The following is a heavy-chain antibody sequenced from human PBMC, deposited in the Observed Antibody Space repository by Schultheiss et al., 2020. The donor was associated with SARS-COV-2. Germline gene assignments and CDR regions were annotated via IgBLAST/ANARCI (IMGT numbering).Heavy chain of an antibody. J-gene: IGHJ5*02. Sequence: GGSLRLSCAASGFTFSNAWMSWVRQAPGKGLEWVSYISSSGSTIYYADSVKGRFTISRDNAKNSLYLQMNSLRAEDTAVYYCTTVGPSDGGGTDPWGQGTLVTVSS. D-gene: IGHD5-24*01. V-gene: IGHV3-11*04. CDR3: TTVGPSDGGGTDP. CDR2: ISSSGSTI. CDR1: GFTFSNAW.